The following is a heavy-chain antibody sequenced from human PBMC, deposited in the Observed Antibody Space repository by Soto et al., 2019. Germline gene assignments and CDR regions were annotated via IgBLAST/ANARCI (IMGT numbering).Heavy chain of an antibody. CDR1: GYSFTSYG. Sequence: ASVKVSCKASGYSFTSYGISWVRRAPGQGLEWMGWVSPYNGHTQFAQRFQGRVTMTTDTSTKTAYMELRNLRSDDTAHYYCARDLTIVPASHPRLENYGMEVWGQGTTVTVFS. CDR3: ARDLTIVPASHPRLENYGMEV. CDR2: VSPYNGHT. V-gene: IGHV1-18*01. D-gene: IGHD2-2*01. J-gene: IGHJ6*02.